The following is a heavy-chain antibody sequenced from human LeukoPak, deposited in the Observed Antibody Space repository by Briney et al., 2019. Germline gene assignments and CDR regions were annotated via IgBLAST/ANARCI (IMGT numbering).Heavy chain of an antibody. V-gene: IGHV3-30*18. CDR2: ISYDGSNK. D-gene: IGHD6-13*01. CDR3: AKQQLAYYYYYGMDV. J-gene: IGHJ6*02. CDR1: GFTFSSYG. Sequence: GRSLRLSCAASGFTFSSYGMHWVRQAPGKGLEWVAVISYDGSNKYYADSVKGRFTISRDNSKNTLYLQMNSLRAEDTAVYYCAKQQLAYYYYYGMDVWGQGTTVTVSS.